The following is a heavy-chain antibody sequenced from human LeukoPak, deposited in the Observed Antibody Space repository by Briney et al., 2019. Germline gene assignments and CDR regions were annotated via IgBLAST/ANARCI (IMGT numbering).Heavy chain of an antibody. V-gene: IGHV4-39*01. Sequence: SETLSLTCTVSGGSISSSSYYWGWIRQPPGKGLEWIGSIYYSGSTYYNPSLKSRVTISVDTSKNQFSLKLSSVTAADTAVYYCARLFRGTTDWFDHWGQGTLVTVSS. CDR2: IYYSGST. CDR3: ARLFRGTTDWFDH. D-gene: IGHD1-14*01. CDR1: GGSISSSSYY. J-gene: IGHJ5*02.